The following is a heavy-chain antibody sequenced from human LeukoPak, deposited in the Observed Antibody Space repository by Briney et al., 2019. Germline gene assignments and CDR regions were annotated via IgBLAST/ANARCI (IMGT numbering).Heavy chain of an antibody. CDR2: INHSGST. CDR1: GGSISSYY. D-gene: IGHD3-22*01. CDR3: TRGPSSSGYYIYYYYGLDV. V-gene: IGHV4-34*01. J-gene: IGHJ6*02. Sequence: PSGTLSLTCTVSGGSISSYYWSWIRQPPGKGLEWIGEINHSGSTNYNPSLKSRVTISVDTSKNQFSLKLSSVTAADTAVYYCTRGPSSSGYYIYYYYGLDVWGQGTTVTVSS.